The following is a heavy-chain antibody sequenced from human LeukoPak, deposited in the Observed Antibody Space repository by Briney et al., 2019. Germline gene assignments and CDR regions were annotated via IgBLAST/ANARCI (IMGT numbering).Heavy chain of an antibody. CDR1: GFTFSSYA. V-gene: IGHV3-30-3*01. Sequence: GGSLRLSCAASGFTFSSYAMHWVRQAPGKGLEWVAVISYDGSNKYYADSVKGRFTISRDNSKNTLYLQMNSLRAEDTAVYYCAKAAAGPIYYFDYWGQGTLVTVSS. J-gene: IGHJ4*02. CDR2: ISYDGSNK. D-gene: IGHD6-13*01. CDR3: AKAAAGPIYYFDY.